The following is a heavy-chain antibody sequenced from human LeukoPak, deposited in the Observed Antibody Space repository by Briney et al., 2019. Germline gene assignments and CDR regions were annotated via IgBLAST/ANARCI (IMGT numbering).Heavy chain of an antibody. CDR1: VFTFSSYW. CDR2: INTDGRST. CDR3: YGANAEQ. J-gene: IGHJ1*01. D-gene: IGHD4-23*01. V-gene: IGHV3-74*01. Sequence: GGSLRLSCAASVFTFSSYWKHWVRQVPGKGLVWVSGINTDGRSTSYADSVKGRFTISRDNAKNTLYLQMKSLRVEDTAVYYCYGANAEQWGQGTLVTVSS.